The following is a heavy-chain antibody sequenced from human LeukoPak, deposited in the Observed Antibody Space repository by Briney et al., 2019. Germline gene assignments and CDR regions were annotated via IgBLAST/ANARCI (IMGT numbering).Heavy chain of an antibody. J-gene: IGHJ4*02. Sequence: SETLSLTCTVSGGSISSYYWSWIRQPPGKGLEWIGYIYYSGSTNYNPSLKSRVTISVDTSKNQFSLKLSSVTAADTAVYYCASSGYSEDYWGQGTLVTVSS. CDR3: ASSGYSEDY. CDR1: GGSISSYY. D-gene: IGHD5-18*01. CDR2: IYYSGST. V-gene: IGHV4-59*01.